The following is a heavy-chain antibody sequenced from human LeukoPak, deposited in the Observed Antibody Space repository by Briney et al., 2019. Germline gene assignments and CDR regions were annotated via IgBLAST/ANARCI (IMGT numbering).Heavy chain of an antibody. D-gene: IGHD3-3*02. Sequence: GGSLRLSCAASGFAVSTNYMNWVRQAPERGLEWVSILYSGSDTYYADSVKGRFTISRDSSKNILSLQMNNLRVEDTAVYYCARVGDHFHWYLDLWGRGTRVTVSS. CDR3: ARVGDHFHWYLDL. CDR1: GFAVSTNY. V-gene: IGHV3-53*01. CDR2: LYSGSDT. J-gene: IGHJ2*01.